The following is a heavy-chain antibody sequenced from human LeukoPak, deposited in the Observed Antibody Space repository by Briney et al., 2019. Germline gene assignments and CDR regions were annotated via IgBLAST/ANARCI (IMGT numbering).Heavy chain of an antibody. CDR3: ARGWGLAHIVVFDY. J-gene: IGHJ4*02. CDR2: INPNSCGT. Sequence: ASVNVSCKASGYSFTGYYMHWVRQAPGQGLEWMGWINPNSCGTNYAQKFQGRVTMTRDTSISTAYIELSSLRSEDTAVEYCARGWGLAHIVVFDYWGQGTLVTVSS. D-gene: IGHD2-21*01. V-gene: IGHV1-2*02. CDR1: GYSFTGYY.